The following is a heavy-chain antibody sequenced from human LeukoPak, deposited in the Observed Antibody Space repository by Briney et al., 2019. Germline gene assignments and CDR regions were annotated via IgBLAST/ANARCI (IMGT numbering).Heavy chain of an antibody. V-gene: IGHV3-21*01. J-gene: IGHJ4*02. D-gene: IGHD3-22*01. CDR2: ISSSSSFR. CDR3: ARESSGYFY. CDR1: GFTFSSYS. Sequence: GGSLRLSCAASGFTFSSYSMNWVRQAPGKGLDWVSSISSSSSFRSYADSLKGRFTISRDNAKNSLYLQMNSLRAEDTAVYYCARESSGYFYWGQGTLVTVSS.